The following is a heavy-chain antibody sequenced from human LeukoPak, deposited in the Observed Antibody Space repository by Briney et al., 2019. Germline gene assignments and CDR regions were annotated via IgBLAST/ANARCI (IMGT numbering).Heavy chain of an antibody. Sequence: GGSLRLSCIGSGFTFTNYWMSWVRQAPGKGLEWVASIKEDGSDKYYVDSVKGRFTISRDNIRNSLYVQMSSLRAEDTAVYYCARLKDAVTIFDCWVQGILVTVSS. CDR3: ARLKDAVTIFDC. D-gene: IGHD4-17*01. CDR2: IKEDGSDK. J-gene: IGHJ5*01. CDR1: GFTFTNYW. V-gene: IGHV3-7*01.